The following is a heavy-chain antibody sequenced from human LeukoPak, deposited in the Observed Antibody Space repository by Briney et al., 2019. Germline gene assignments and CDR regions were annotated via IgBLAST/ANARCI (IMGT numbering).Heavy chain of an antibody. J-gene: IGHJ4*02. D-gene: IGHD3-9*01. CDR1: GFTFSTYG. Sequence: GGSLRLSCAASGFTFSTYGMHWVRQAPGKGLEWVAFIRDGGSNKHYVDYVKGRFTISRDNSKITLYLQMTRLRAEDTAIYYCAIDDYWGQGPLVAASS. CDR2: IRDGGSNK. CDR3: AIDDY. V-gene: IGHV3-30*02.